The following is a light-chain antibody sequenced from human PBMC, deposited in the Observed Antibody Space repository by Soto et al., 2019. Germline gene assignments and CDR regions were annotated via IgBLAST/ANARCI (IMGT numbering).Light chain of an antibody. J-gene: IGKJ5*01. Sequence: HVSKSPPDLSAPAADRVSVSCRATQTISTWLPWYQHKPGKAPKRLAYDASTLQSGVASRFSGSGSGTEFTLIIRSLQPDDFATYYCQQYNGYSGITFAQGTLPEMK. CDR3: QQYNGYSGIT. CDR2: DAS. CDR1: QTISTW. V-gene: IGKV1-5*01.